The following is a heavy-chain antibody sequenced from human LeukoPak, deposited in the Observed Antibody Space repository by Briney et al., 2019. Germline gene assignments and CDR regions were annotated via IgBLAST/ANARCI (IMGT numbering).Heavy chain of an antibody. D-gene: IGHD2-15*01. J-gene: IGHJ4*02. V-gene: IGHV3-23*01. CDR1: GFTFSSYG. Sequence: GGTLRLSCAASGFTFSSYGMSWVRQAPGKGLEWVSAISGSGGSTYYADSVKGRFTISRDNSKNTLYLQMNSLRAEDTAVYYCAKVPEIYCSGGSCYFDYWGQGTLVTVSS. CDR3: AKVPEIYCSGGSCYFDY. CDR2: ISGSGGST.